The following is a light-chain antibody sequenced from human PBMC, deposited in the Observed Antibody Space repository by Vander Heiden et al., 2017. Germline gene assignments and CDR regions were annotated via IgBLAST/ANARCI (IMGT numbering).Light chain of an antibody. J-gene: IGKJ3*01. CDR3: QQNDSNPPFT. Sequence: DIQMTQSPSSLSASVGDRVTITCRASQSISSYLNWYQQKPGKAPKLLIYAASSLQSGVPSRFSGSGFGKDFTLTISSRQQEDFASYYCQQNDSNPPFTFGHGTKVDIK. CDR1: QSISSY. CDR2: AAS. V-gene: IGKV1-39*01.